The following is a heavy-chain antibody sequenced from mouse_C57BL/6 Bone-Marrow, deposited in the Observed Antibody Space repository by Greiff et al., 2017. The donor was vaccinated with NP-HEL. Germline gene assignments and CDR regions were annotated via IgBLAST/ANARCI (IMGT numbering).Heavy chain of an antibody. D-gene: IGHD1-1*01. Sequence: QVQLKESGPELVKPGASVKISCKASGYTFTDYYINWVKQRPGQGLEWIGWIFPGSGSTYYNEKFKGKATLTVDKSSSTAYMLLSSLTSEDSAVYCCARSGYYGSSPYAMDYGGQGTSVTVSS. CDR3: ARSGYYGSSPYAMDY. CDR2: IFPGSGST. J-gene: IGHJ4*01. CDR1: GYTFTDYY. V-gene: IGHV1-75*01.